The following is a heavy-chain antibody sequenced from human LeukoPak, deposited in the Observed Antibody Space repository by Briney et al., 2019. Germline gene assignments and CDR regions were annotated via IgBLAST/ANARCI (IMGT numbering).Heavy chain of an antibody. Sequence: GGSLRLSCEASGFTFDDYAMHWVRQAPGKGLEWVSGISWNSGSIGYADSVKGRFTISRGNAKKSLYLQLNSLRAEDTALYYCAKEGSTSGYFDYWGQGTLVTVSS. V-gene: IGHV3-9*01. D-gene: IGHD2-2*01. CDR2: ISWNSGSI. J-gene: IGHJ4*02. CDR1: GFTFDDYA. CDR3: AKEGSTSGYFDY.